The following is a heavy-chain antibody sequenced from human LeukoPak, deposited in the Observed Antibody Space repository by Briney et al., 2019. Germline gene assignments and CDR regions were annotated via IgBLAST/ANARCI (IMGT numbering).Heavy chain of an antibody. CDR1: EFTLSGFA. J-gene: IGHJ1*01. V-gene: IGHV4-59*01. CDR3: ARGSGWYPH. CDR2: ISYSGDT. Sequence: GSLRLSCAASEFTLSGFAMSWVRQPPGKGLEWIGYISYSGDTKYNPSLKSRLSMSVDTSKNQCSLMLTSVTAADTAVYYCARGSGWYPHWGQGTLVTVSS. D-gene: IGHD6-19*01.